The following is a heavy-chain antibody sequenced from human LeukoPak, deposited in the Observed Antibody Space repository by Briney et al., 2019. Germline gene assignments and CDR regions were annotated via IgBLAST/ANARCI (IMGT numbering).Heavy chain of an antibody. CDR2: ISGSGTNT. Sequence: GGSLRLSCAASGCTFSSYAMTWVRQAPGKGLEWVSAISGSGTNTYYSGSVRGRFTISRDNSNNRLYLQMNSVRAEDTAMYFCAKDTAVILTAPFDSWGQGTLVTVSS. CDR1: GCTFSSYA. CDR3: AKDTAVILTAPFDS. J-gene: IGHJ4*02. D-gene: IGHD2-21*01. V-gene: IGHV3-23*01.